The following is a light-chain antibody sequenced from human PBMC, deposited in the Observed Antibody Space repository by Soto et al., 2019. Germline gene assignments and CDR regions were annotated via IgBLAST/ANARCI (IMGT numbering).Light chain of an antibody. V-gene: IGLV1-47*01. CDR2: RDN. CDR3: AAWDDSLSAYV. CDR1: SSNIGSNY. Sequence: QSVLTQPPSASGTPGQRVTISCSGSSSNIGSNYVYWYQQLPGTAPKLLTYRDNQRPSGVPDRFSGSKSGTAASLAISGLRSEDEADYYCAAWDDSLSAYVFGTGTKVTVL. J-gene: IGLJ1*01.